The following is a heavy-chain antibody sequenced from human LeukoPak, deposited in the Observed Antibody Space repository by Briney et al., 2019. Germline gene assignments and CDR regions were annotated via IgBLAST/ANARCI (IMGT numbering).Heavy chain of an antibody. V-gene: IGHV3-21*01. D-gene: IGHD5-24*01. CDR1: GFTFSSYS. J-gene: IGHJ3*01. Sequence: PGGSLRLSCAASGFTFSSYSMNWVRQAPGKGLEWVSSISSSSSYIYYADSVKGRFTVSRDNAKNSLYLQMNSLRAEDTAVYYCARVIGRMARYWGQGTMVTVSS. CDR2: ISSSSSYI. CDR3: ARVIGRMARY.